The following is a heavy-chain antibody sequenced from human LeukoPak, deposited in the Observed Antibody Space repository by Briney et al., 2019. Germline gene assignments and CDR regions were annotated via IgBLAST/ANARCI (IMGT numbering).Heavy chain of an antibody. D-gene: IGHD3-10*01. Sequence: GGSLRLSCAASGFTFDDYGMSWVRQAPGKGLEWVSGINWNGGSTGYADSVKGRFTISRDNAKNSPYLQMNSLRAEDTALYYCARVYYYGSGSYLDYWGQGTLVTVSS. CDR1: GFTFDDYG. V-gene: IGHV3-20*04. CDR3: ARVYYYGSGSYLDY. J-gene: IGHJ4*02. CDR2: INWNGGST.